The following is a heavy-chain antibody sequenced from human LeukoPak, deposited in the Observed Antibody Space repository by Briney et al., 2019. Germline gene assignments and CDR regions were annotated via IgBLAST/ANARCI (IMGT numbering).Heavy chain of an antibody. Sequence: GGSLRLSCAASGFTFSDYAMTWVRQAPGKGLEGVSTISDSGITSFYADSVKGRFTISRDNSKNTLYLQMNSLRAEDTAVYYCAKVRVYDAWARHEGTFDYWGQGTLVTVSS. CDR2: ISDSGITS. J-gene: IGHJ4*02. D-gene: IGHD3-3*01. CDR1: GFTFSDYA. V-gene: IGHV3-23*01. CDR3: AKVRVYDAWARHEGTFDY.